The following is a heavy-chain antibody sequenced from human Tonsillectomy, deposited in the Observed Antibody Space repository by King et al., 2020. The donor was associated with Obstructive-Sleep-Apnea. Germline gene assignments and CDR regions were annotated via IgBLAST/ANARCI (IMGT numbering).Heavy chain of an antibody. CDR2: ISGSGGST. D-gene: IGHD3-10*01. J-gene: IGHJ4*02. CDR3: AKEFSFRGLPGFDY. V-gene: IGHV3-23*04. Sequence: QLVESGGGLVQPGGSLRLSCAASGFSFGSYAMSWVRQAPGKGLEWVSAISGSGGSTYYADSVKGRFTISRDDSKNTLYLQMNSLRVEDTAVYYCAKEFSFRGLPGFDYRGQGTLVTVSS. CDR1: GFSFGSYA.